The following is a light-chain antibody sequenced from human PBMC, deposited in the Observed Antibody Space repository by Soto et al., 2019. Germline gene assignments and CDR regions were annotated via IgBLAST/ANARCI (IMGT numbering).Light chain of an antibody. V-gene: IGKV3-11*01. J-gene: IGKJ4*01. CDR2: DAS. Sequence: EIVLKQSPATLSLSPGERATLSCRASQSVSSYLAWYQQKPGQAPRLLIYDASNRATGIPARFSGSGSVTDFTLTISSLEPEEFAVYYCQHRSNWPPVTFGGGTKVEIK. CDR1: QSVSSY. CDR3: QHRSNWPPVT.